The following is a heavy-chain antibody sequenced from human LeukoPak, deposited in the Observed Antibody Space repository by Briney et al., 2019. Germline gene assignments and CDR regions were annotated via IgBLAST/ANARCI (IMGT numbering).Heavy chain of an antibody. CDR2: ISGSGGSI. D-gene: IGHD3-3*01. Sequence: GGSLRLSCAASGFTFSSYAMSWVRQAPGNGLEWVSAISGSGGSIYYADSVKGRFTISRDNSKNTLYLQMNSLRAEDTAVYYCAKYPSGAYDFWSGYYHAEYFQHWGQGTLVTVSS. CDR1: GFTFSSYA. V-gene: IGHV3-23*01. CDR3: AKYPSGAYDFWSGYYHAEYFQH. J-gene: IGHJ1*01.